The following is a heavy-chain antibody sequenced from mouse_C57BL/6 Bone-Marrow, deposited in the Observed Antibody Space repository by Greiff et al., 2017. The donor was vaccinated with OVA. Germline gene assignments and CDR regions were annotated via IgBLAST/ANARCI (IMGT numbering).Heavy chain of an antibody. CDR3: ARQTTAQAPQYAMDY. V-gene: IGHV1-76*01. Sequence: QVQLKQSGAELVRPGASVKLSCKASGYTFTDYYINWVKQRPGQGLEWIARIYPGSGNTYYNEKFKGKATLTAEKSSSTAYMQLSSLTSEDSAVYFCARQTTAQAPQYAMDYWGQGTSVTVSS. CDR1: GYTFTDYY. D-gene: IGHD3-2*02. CDR2: IYPGSGNT. J-gene: IGHJ4*01.